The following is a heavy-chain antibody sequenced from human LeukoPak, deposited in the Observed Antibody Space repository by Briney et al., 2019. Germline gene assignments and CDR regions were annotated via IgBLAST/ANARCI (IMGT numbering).Heavy chain of an antibody. D-gene: IGHD6-19*01. CDR1: GGPIGGHTFY. Sequence: PSETLSLTCNVSGGPIGGHTFYWDWIRQPPGKGLEWIATIYYNGNTFYNPSLRCRVAISIDMSKSQFSLHLSSVTAADTAVYYCARLTALAGHRGAFDIWGPGTLVTVSS. J-gene: IGHJ3*02. CDR2: IYYNGNT. V-gene: IGHV4-39*01. CDR3: ARLTALAGHRGAFDI.